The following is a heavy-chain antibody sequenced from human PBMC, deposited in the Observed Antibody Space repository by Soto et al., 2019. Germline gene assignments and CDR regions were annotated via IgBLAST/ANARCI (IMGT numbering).Heavy chain of an antibody. CDR1: GGTFSSYA. J-gene: IGHJ6*02. Sequence: GASVKVSCKASGGTFSSYAISWVRQAPGQGLEWMGGIIPIFGTANYAQKFQGRVTITADESTSTAYMELSSLRSEDTAVYYCARGPFGSSSSLYYYYGMDVWGQGTTVTVSS. D-gene: IGHD6-13*01. CDR3: ARGPFGSSSSLYYYYGMDV. CDR2: IIPIFGTA. V-gene: IGHV1-69*13.